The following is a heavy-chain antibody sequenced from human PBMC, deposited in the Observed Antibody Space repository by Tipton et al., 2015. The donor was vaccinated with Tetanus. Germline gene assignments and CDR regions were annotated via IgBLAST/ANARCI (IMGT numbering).Heavy chain of an antibody. J-gene: IGHJ4*02. CDR1: GGSFSGYY. CDR3: ARWETVTTKIHY. Sequence: TLSLTCAVYGGSFSGYYWNWIRQPPGKGLEWIGEINDSGSTSYNPSLKSRVTISVDTSKNQFSLNLSSVTAAGTAVYYCARWETVTTKIHYWGQGTLVTVSS. V-gene: IGHV4-34*01. D-gene: IGHD4-17*01. CDR2: INDSGST.